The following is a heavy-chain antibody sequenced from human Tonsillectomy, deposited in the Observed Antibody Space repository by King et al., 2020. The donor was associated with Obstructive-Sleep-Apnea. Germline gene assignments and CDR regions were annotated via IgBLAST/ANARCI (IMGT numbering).Heavy chain of an antibody. V-gene: IGHV4-39*07. CDR1: GGSISSSSYY. Sequence: QLQESGPGLVKPSETLSLTCTVSGGSISSSSYYWGWIRQPPGKGLEWIGSIYYSGSTYYNPSLKSRVTISVDTSKNQFSLKLSSVTAADTAVYYCAREEITMIVVVSPLAIDYWGQGTLVTVSS. D-gene: IGHD3-22*01. J-gene: IGHJ4*02. CDR3: AREEITMIVVVSPLAIDY. CDR2: IYYSGST.